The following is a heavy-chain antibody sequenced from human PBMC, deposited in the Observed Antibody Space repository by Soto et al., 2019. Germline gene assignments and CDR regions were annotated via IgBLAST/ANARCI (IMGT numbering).Heavy chain of an antibody. V-gene: IGHV3-21*01. D-gene: IGHD2-15*01. CDR1: GFTFRSHT. CDR2: ISSSSTYI. J-gene: IGHJ4*02. Sequence: ESGGGLVNPGGSLRLSCAASGFTFRSHTMNWVRQAPGKGLEWVSSISSSSTYIYYADSVKGRYTISRDNAKNSLYLQMNSLRAEDTSVYYCGRVFGYCSCGAGASLDSWGEGTMVTVSS. CDR3: GRVFGYCSCGAGASLDS.